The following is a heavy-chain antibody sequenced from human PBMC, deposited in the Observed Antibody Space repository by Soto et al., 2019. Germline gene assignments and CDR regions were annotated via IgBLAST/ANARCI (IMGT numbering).Heavy chain of an antibody. D-gene: IGHD2-21*01. CDR3: AKDAVYNDGLWLMDH. CDR2: IGGSGGDT. J-gene: IGHJ4*02. CDR1: GFTFSIYA. Sequence: GGSLRLSCAASGFTFSIYAMSWVRQAPGKGLEWVSTIGGSGGDTTYADFVRGRFTVSRDNSRNTLYLQMNSLRADDTAVYYCAKDAVYNDGLWLMDHWGQGTQVTVSS. V-gene: IGHV3-23*01.